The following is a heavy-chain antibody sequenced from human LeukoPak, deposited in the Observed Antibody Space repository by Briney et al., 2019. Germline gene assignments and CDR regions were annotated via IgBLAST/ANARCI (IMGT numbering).Heavy chain of an antibody. V-gene: IGHV3-48*01. Sequence: GGSLRLSCADSGFTFSSYNMNWVRQAPGKGVEGISHISIIVNTIYYADSVKRPFTISRDYAKTSLYLQMNSLRAEDTAVYYCARRSTIFGVAASYYMDVWGKGTTVIVSS. J-gene: IGHJ6*03. CDR2: ISIIVNTI. CDR1: GFTFSSYN. D-gene: IGHD3-3*01. CDR3: ARRSTIFGVAASYYMDV.